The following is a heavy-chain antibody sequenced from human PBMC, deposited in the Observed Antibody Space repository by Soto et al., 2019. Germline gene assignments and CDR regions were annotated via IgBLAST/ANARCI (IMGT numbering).Heavy chain of an antibody. CDR3: ARDRTYYDILSGMDV. Sequence: PSETLSLTCTVSGGSISSYYWSWIRQPPGKGLEWIGYIYYSGSTNYNPSLKSRVTISVDTSKNQFSLKLSSVTAADTAVYYCARDRTYYDILSGMDVWGQGTTVTVSS. D-gene: IGHD3-9*01. V-gene: IGHV4-59*01. CDR1: GGSISSYY. J-gene: IGHJ6*02. CDR2: IYYSGST.